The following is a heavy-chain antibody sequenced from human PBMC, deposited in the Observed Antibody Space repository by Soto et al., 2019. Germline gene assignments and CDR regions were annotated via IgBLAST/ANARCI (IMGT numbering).Heavy chain of an antibody. CDR2: MNPNSGNT. Sequence: ASVKVSCKXSGYTFTSYDINWVRQATGQGPEWMGWMNPNSGNTGYAQKFQGRVTMTRNTSISTAYMELSSLRSEDTAVYYCARERTGTTSMDVWGQGTTVTVSS. CDR1: GYTFTSYD. CDR3: ARERTGTTSMDV. V-gene: IGHV1-8*01. D-gene: IGHD1-1*01. J-gene: IGHJ6*02.